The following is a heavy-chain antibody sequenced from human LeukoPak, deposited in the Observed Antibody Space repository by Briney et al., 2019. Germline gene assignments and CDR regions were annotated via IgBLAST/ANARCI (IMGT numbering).Heavy chain of an antibody. V-gene: IGHV4-34*01. CDR2: INHSGST. J-gene: IGHJ5*02. CDR3: ARGGSYVVGATSRPDWFDP. Sequence: PSETLSLTCAVYGGSFSGHYWSWIRQPPGKGLEWIGEINHSGSTNYNPSLKSRVTISVDTSKNQFSLKLSSVTAADTAVYYCARGGSYVVGATSRPDWFDPWGQGTLVTVSS. D-gene: IGHD1-26*01. CDR1: GGSFSGHY.